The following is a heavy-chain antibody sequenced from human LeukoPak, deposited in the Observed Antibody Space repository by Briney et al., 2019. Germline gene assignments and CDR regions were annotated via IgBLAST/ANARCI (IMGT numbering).Heavy chain of an antibody. J-gene: IGHJ4*02. CDR1: VDSMSSSTHC. Sequence: SETLSLTCTVSVDSMSSSTHCWAWIRQPPGKGLEWIGSIFYGGRTYYNPSLKSRVTISTDTSKNQFSLALTSVTAADTAVYYCARPLVGTARINWGQGTLVTVSS. CDR3: ARPLVGTARIN. D-gene: IGHD5-18*01. CDR2: IFYGGRT. V-gene: IGHV4-39*01.